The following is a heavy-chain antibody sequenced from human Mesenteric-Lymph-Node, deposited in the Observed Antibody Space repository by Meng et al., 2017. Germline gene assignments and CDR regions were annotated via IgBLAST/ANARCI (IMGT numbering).Heavy chain of an antibody. CDR3: ARVTMIGYFDY. CDR2: ISGHNGNT. V-gene: IGHV1-18*01. D-gene: IGHD3-22*01. CDR1: GYTFTSYG. Sequence: QVQLVQSGAEVKKPGASVKVSCKASGYTFTSYGLSWVRQAPGQGLEWMGWISGHNGNTKYAQQFQGRVTMTTDTSTSTAYMELRSLRADDTAVYYCARVTMIGYFDYWGQGTLVTVSS. J-gene: IGHJ4*01.